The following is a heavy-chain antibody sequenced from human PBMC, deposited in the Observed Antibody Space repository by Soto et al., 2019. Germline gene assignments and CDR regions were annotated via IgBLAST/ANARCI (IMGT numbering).Heavy chain of an antibody. V-gene: IGHV4-59*01. CDR1: GGSISVYY. J-gene: IGHJ4*02. D-gene: IGHD4-17*01. Sequence: SETLSLTCTISGGSISVYYWSWVRQPPGHELEWIGYIYASGTTNYNPSLKSRVTISVDLSKNQFSLRLSSVTTADTALYYCARTTAVPNSLQSRYFFDYWGQGTLVTVSS. CDR2: IYASGTT. CDR3: ARTTAVPNSLQSRYFFDY.